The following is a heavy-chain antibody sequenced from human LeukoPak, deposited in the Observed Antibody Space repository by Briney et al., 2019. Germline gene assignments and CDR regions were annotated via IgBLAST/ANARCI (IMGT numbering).Heavy chain of an antibody. V-gene: IGHV1-18*01. CDR1: GYTFTSYG. D-gene: IGHD2-2*01. CDR2: ISAYNGNT. J-gene: IGHJ4*02. CDR3: AIIYCSSTSCSPTDY. Sequence: ASVKVSCKASGYTFTSYGISWVRQAPGQALEWMGWISAYNGNTNYAQKLQGRVTMTTDTSTSTAYMELRSLRSDDTAVYYCAIIYCSSTSCSPTDYWGQGTLVTVSS.